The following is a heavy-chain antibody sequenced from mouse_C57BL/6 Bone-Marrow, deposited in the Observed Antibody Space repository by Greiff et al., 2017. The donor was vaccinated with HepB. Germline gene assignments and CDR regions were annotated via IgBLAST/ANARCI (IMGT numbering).Heavy chain of an antibody. CDR2: ISDGGSYN. CDR1: GFTFSSYA. D-gene: IGHD1-1*01. CDR3: ARAASTVVVPGV. Sequence: EVQLQESGGGLVKPGGSLKLSCAASGFTFSSYAMSWVRQTPEKRLEWVATISDGGSYNYYPDNVKGRFTISRDNAKNNLYLQMSHLKSEDTAMYDCARAASTVVVPGVWGTGTTVTVSS. V-gene: IGHV5-4*01. J-gene: IGHJ1*03.